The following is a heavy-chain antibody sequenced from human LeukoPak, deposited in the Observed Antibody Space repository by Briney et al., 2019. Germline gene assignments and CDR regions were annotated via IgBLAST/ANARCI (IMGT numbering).Heavy chain of an antibody. V-gene: IGHV4-59*01. CDR3: ARGLIRGSRGWFDP. CDR1: GGSNSGNY. D-gene: IGHD3-10*01. Sequence: SETLSLTCAVSGGSNSGNYWSWIRQPPGKGLEWIGYIYYIGSTNYNPSLKSRVTMSVDTSKNQFSLKLNSVTAADTAVYYCARGLIRGSRGWFDPWGQGTLVTVSS. CDR2: IYYIGST. J-gene: IGHJ5*02.